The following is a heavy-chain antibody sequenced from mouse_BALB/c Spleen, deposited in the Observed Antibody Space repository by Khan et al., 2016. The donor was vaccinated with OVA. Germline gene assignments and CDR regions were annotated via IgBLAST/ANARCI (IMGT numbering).Heavy chain of an antibody. V-gene: IGHV2-2*01. Sequence: QVQLKESGPGLVRPSQTLSITCTVSGFSLTTYGVHWVRQSPGKGLEWLGVIRSAGKTDYNAAFISRLSITKDNSKSQVFFKMNSLQADDTAMYYCARNSYMYDFTCWGQGTLVTVSA. J-gene: IGHJ3*01. CDR2: IRSAGKT. D-gene: IGHD2-14*01. CDR3: ARNSYMYDFTC. CDR1: GFSLTTYG.